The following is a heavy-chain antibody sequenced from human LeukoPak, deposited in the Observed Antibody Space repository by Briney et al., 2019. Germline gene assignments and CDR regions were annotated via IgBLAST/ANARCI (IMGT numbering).Heavy chain of an antibody. D-gene: IGHD2-2*02. CDR3: AREVVVPAAIYYYYGMDV. V-gene: IGHV3-33*01. CDR1: GFTFSSYG. Sequence: GRSLRLSCAASGFTFSSYGMHWVRQAPGKGLGWVAVIWYDGSNKYYADSVKGRFTISRDNSKNTLYLQMNSLRAEDTAVYYCAREVVVPAAIYYYYGMDVWGKGTTVTVSS. CDR2: IWYDGSNK. J-gene: IGHJ6*04.